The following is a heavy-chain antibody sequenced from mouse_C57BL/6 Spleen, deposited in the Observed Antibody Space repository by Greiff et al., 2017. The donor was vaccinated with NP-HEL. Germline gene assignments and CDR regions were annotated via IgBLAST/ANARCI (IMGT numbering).Heavy chain of an antibody. J-gene: IGHJ1*03. Sequence: QVQLQQSGAELVRPGTSVKMSCKASGYTFTNYWIGWAKQRPGHGLEWIGDIYPGGGYTNYNEKFKGKATLTADKSSSTAYMQFSSLTSEDSAIYYGARGDYYGSRDWYFDVWGTGTTVTVSS. CDR1: GYTFTNYW. V-gene: IGHV1-63*01. CDR2: IYPGGGYT. D-gene: IGHD1-1*01. CDR3: ARGDYYGSRDWYFDV.